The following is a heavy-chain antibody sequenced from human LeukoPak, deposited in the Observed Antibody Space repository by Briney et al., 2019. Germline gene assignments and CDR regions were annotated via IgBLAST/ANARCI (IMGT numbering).Heavy chain of an antibody. CDR1: GFTFSNYA. Sequence: GGSLRLSCAASGFTFSNYAMTWVRQAPGKGLEWVSVIYSGGSTYYADSVKGRLTISRDNSKNTLYLQMNSLRAEDTAVYYCARGPSFDDTFGDYWGQGTLVTVSS. CDR2: IYSGGST. D-gene: IGHD3-16*01. V-gene: IGHV3-53*01. J-gene: IGHJ4*02. CDR3: ARGPSFDDTFGDY.